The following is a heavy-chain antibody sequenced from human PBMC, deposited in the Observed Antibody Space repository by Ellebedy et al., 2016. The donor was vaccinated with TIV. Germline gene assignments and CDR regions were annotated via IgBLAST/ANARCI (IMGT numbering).Heavy chain of an antibody. CDR3: ARARGWYGSDGMDV. J-gene: IGHJ6*04. CDR2: IYGGGNT. V-gene: IGHV3-53*01. D-gene: IGHD6-19*01. CDR1: GFTVSSNY. Sequence: PGGSLRLSCAASGFTVSSNYMSWVRRAPGKGLGWVSVIYGGGNTDYAEHVEGRFTISRDNSKNTVYLQMNSLRAEDTAVYYCARARGWYGSDGMDVWGEGTTVTVSS.